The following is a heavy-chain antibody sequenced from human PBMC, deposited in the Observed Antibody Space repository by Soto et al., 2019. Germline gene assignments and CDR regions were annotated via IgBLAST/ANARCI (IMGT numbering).Heavy chain of an antibody. V-gene: IGHV3-48*01. D-gene: IGHD6-19*01. J-gene: IGHJ6*02. CDR2: ISSSSSTI. CDR1: GFTFSSYS. Sequence: EVQLVESGGGLVQPGGSLRLSCAASGFTFSSYSMNWVRQAPGKGLEWVSYISSSSSTIYYADSVKGRFTISRDNAKNSLYLQMNRLRAEDTAVYYCARARDASGWYIYYYGMDVWGQGTTVTVSS. CDR3: ARARDASGWYIYYYGMDV.